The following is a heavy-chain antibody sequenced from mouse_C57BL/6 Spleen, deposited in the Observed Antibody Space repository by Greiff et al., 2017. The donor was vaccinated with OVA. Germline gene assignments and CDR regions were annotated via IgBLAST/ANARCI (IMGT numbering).Heavy chain of an antibody. J-gene: IGHJ2*01. CDR2: LSNLAYSI. V-gene: IGHV5-15*01. D-gene: IGHD2-2*01. Sequence: EVKLVESGGGLVQPGGSLKLSCAASGFTFSDYGMAWVRQAPRKGPEWVAFLSNLAYSIYYADTVTGRFTISRENAKNTLYLEMSSLRSEDTAMYYCARLSTMVTGRYFDYWGQGTTLTVSS. CDR3: ARLSTMVTGRYFDY. CDR1: GFTFSDYG.